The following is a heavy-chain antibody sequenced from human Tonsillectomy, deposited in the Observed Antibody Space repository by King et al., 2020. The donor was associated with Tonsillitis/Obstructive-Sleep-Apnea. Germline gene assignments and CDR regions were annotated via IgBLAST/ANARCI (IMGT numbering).Heavy chain of an antibody. CDR1: GFTFSSYS. D-gene: IGHD6-13*01. CDR2: ISSSSSYI. CDR3: ARDRIAEERCYYYYGMDV. V-gene: IGHV3-21*01. Sequence: EVQLVESGGGLVKPGGSLRLSCAASGFTFSSYSMNWVRQAPGKGLEWVSSISSSSSYIYYADSVKGRFTISRDNAKNSLYLQMSGLRAEDTAVYYCARDRIAEERCYYYYGMDVWGQGTTVTVSS. J-gene: IGHJ6*02.